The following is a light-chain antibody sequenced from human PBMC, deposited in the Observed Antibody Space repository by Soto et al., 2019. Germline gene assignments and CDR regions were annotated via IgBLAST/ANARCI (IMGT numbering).Light chain of an antibody. CDR2: NAS. V-gene: IGKV1-5*01. CDR3: QNYNDYSMT. J-gene: IGKJ1*01. CDR1: QTISGW. Sequence: DIQMTQSPSTLSASVGDRVTITCRASQTISGWLAWYQQKPGKAPKLLIFNASTLKSGVPSRFSGSGFGTEFTLTISSLQPDDSATYYCQNYNDYSMTFGQGTKVDIK.